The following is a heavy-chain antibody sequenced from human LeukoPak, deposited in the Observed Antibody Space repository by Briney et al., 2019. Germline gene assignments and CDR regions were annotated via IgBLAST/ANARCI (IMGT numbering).Heavy chain of an antibody. V-gene: IGHV3-23*01. D-gene: IGHD2-15*01. CDR2: ISGSGGST. Sequence: GGSLRLSCAASGFTFSSYAMSWVRQAPGKGLEWVSAISGSGGSTYYADSVKGRFTISRDNAKNSLYLQMNSLRVEDTAVYYCAKEYCSGGRCYAYLDYWGPGTLVTVSS. CDR1: GFTFSSYA. J-gene: IGHJ4*02. CDR3: AKEYCSGGRCYAYLDY.